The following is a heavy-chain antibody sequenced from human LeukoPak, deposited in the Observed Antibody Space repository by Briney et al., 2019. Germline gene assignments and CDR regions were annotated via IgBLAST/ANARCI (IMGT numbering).Heavy chain of an antibody. D-gene: IGHD3-22*01. CDR2: IYHTGST. CDR1: GGSVSDYY. J-gene: IGHJ5*02. Sequence: SETLSLTCTISGGSVSDYYWSWIRQSPGKGLEWIGYIYHTGSTSYSPSLKSRVTISADTSQNQFSLKLSSVTAADTAVYYCARGAYYYDSSGYQGWFDPWGQGTLVTVSS. CDR3: ARGAYYYDSSGYQGWFDP. V-gene: IGHV4-59*02.